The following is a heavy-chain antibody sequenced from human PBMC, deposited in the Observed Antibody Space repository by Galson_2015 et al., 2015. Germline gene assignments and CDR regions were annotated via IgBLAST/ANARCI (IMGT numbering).Heavy chain of an antibody. CDR3: ARDRGGGYYGMDV. Sequence: SVKVSCKASGYTFTGYYMHWVRQAPGQGLEWMGWINPNSGGTNYAQKFQGWVTMTRDTSISTAYMELSRLRSDDTAVYYCARDRGGGYYGMDVWGQGTTVTVSS. CDR1: GYTFTGYY. V-gene: IGHV1-2*04. D-gene: IGHD3-16*01. CDR2: INPNSGGT. J-gene: IGHJ6*02.